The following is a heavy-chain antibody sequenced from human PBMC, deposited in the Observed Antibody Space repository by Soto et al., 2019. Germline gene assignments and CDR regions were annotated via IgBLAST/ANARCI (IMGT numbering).Heavy chain of an antibody. CDR1: GGTFSSYA. CDR3: AHRSTIFGVVINHYYYGMDV. Sequence: GASVKVSCKASGGTFSSYAISWVRQAPGQGLEWMGGIIPIFGTANYAQKFQGRVTITADECTSTAYMELSSLRSEDTAVYYFAHRSTIFGVVINHYYYGMDVSRQGTTVTVSS. CDR2: IIPIFGTA. J-gene: IGHJ6*02. D-gene: IGHD3-3*01. V-gene: IGHV1-69*13.